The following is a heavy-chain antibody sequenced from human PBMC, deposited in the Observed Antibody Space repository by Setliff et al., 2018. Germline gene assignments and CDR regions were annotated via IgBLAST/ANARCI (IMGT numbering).Heavy chain of an antibody. V-gene: IGHV4-34*01. J-gene: IGHJ6*02. Sequence: SETLSLTCAVYGASFSGTYCSWIRQSPGKGLEWIGEINHTGSPNWIGEINHSGSPNYNPSLKSRVTMSVDTSKNQFSLKLRSVTAADTAVYYCARLSWNGLRYYGLDVWGQGTTVTVS. D-gene: IGHD3-3*01. CDR3: ARLSWNGLRYYGLDV. CDR2: INHSGSP. CDR1: GASFSGTY.